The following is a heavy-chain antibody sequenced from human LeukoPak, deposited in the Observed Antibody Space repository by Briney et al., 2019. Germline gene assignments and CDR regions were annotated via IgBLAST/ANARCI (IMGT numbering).Heavy chain of an antibody. Sequence: GSLRLSCAASGFIFSSYGMHWVRQAPGKGLEWVAFIRYDGTNKYYADSVKGRFTISRDNSKNTLYLQMSSLRTEDTAVYYCAKDRAVVDLASNWWDPWGQGTLVTVSS. CDR3: AKDRAVVDLASNWWDP. CDR2: IRYDGTNK. J-gene: IGHJ5*02. V-gene: IGHV3-30*02. CDR1: GFIFSSYG. D-gene: IGHD3-22*01.